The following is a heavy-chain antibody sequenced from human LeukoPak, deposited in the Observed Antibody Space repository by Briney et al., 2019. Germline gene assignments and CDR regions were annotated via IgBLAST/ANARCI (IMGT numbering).Heavy chain of an antibody. CDR2: ISGGGGTT. D-gene: IGHD3-3*01. V-gene: IGHV3-23*01. CDR1: GFTFSIYA. Sequence: PGGSLRLSCAASGFTFSIYAMTWVRQAPGKGLEWVSVISGGGGTTYYGDSVKGRFTISRDNSKNTLFLQMNSLRVEDTALYYCASYYTPDYYYYMDVWDKGTTVTVSS. J-gene: IGHJ6*03. CDR3: ASYYTPDYYYYMDV.